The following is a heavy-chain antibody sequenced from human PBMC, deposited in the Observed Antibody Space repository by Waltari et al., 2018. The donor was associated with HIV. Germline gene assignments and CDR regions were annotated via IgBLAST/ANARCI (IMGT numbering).Heavy chain of an antibody. D-gene: IGHD2-2*02. Sequence: QVQLVQSGAEVKKPGASVKVSCKASGYTFTGYSMHWVRQAPGQGLEWMGWINRNSGGTTYAQKFQGRVTRTRDTSISTAYMELSRLRSDDTAVYYCARPHCSSTSCDMVWFDPWGQGTLVTVSS. J-gene: IGHJ5*02. CDR3: ARPHCSSTSCDMVWFDP. CDR1: GYTFTGYS. V-gene: IGHV1-2*02. CDR2: INRNSGGT.